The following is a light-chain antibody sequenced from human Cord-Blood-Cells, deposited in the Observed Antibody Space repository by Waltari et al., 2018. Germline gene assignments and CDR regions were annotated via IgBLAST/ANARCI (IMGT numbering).Light chain of an antibody. V-gene: IGLV2-18*02. CDR3: SSYTSSSTVV. CDR1: SSDVGSYNR. CDR2: EVS. J-gene: IGLJ2*01. Sequence: QSALTQPPSVSGSPGQSVTISCTGTSSDVGSYNRVSWDQQPPGTAPKLMIYEVSNRPSGVPDRFSGSKSGNTASLTISGIQAEDEADYYCSSYTSSSTVVFGGGTKLTVL.